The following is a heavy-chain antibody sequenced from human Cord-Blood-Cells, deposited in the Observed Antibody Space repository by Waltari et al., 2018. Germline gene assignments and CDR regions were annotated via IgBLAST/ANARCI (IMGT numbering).Heavy chain of an antibody. CDR3: ARGLRRGGGYYNYFDY. V-gene: IGHV1-69*01. J-gene: IGHJ4*02. CDR2: IIPSFGTA. D-gene: IGHD3-3*01. Sequence: QVQLVQSGAEVKKPGSSVKVSCKASGGTFSSYALSWVRQAPGQGLEWMGGIIPSFGTANYAQKFQGRVTSTADESTSTAYMELSSLRAEDTAVYYCARGLRRGGGYYNYFDYWGQGTLVTVSS. CDR1: GGTFSSYA.